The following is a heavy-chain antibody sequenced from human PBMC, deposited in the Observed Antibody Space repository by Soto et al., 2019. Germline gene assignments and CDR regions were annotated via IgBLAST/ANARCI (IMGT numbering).Heavy chain of an antibody. CDR1: GYTFTSYD. J-gene: IGHJ5*02. D-gene: IGHD3-3*01. Sequence: VASVKVSCKASGYTFTSYDINWVRQATGQGLEWMGWMNPNSGNTGYAQKFQGRVTMTRNTSISTAYMELSSLRSEDTAVYYCARGYYYDFWSGYYSWFDPWGQGTLVTSPQ. CDR2: MNPNSGNT. V-gene: IGHV1-8*01. CDR3: ARGYYYDFWSGYYSWFDP.